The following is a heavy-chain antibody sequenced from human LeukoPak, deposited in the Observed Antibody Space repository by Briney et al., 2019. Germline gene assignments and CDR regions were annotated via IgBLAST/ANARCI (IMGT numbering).Heavy chain of an antibody. CDR1: GGSISSGGYY. Sequence: SQTLSLTCTVAGGSISSGGYYSSWIRQHPWKGLEWIGYVYYSGSTYYHPSLKSRVTISVDTSKNQFSLKLSSVTAADTAVYYCARIRDSSGYPDAFDIWGQGTMVTVSS. CDR3: ARIRDSSGYPDAFDI. V-gene: IGHV4-31*03. J-gene: IGHJ3*02. D-gene: IGHD3-22*01. CDR2: VYYSGST.